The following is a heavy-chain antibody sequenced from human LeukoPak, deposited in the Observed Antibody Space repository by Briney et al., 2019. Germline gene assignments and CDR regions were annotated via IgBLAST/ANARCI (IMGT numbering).Heavy chain of an antibody. CDR1: GVSISSYY. D-gene: IGHD6-13*01. Sequence: SETLSLTCTVSGVSISSYYWSWIRQSPGKGLEWIGYIYYSGSTNYNPSLKSRVTISVDTSKNQFSLKLSSVTAADTAVYYCARDPGARAAAGYYYYGMDVWGQGTTVTVSS. CDR2: IYYSGST. J-gene: IGHJ6*02. CDR3: ARDPGARAAAGYYYYGMDV. V-gene: IGHV4-59*01.